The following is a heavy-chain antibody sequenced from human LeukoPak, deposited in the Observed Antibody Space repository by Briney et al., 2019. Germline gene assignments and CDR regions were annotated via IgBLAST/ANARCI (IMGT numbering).Heavy chain of an antibody. V-gene: IGHV3-23*01. CDR1: GFTFINYD. CDR3: AIKTTYQY. J-gene: IGHJ4*02. Sequence: GGSLRLSCAASGFTFINYDMSWVRQAPGKGLEWVSAMSGSGSSTYYADSVKGRFTISRDNSKNTLYLQMNSLRAEDTGVYYCAIKTTYQYWGQGTLVTFSS. CDR2: MSGSGSST. D-gene: IGHD1-14*01.